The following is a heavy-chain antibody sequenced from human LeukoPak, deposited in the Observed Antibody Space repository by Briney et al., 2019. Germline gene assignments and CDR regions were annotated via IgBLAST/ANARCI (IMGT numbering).Heavy chain of an antibody. Sequence: GTSLRLSCAASGFTFSSYEMNWVRQAPGKGLEWVSYISSSGSTIYYADSVKGRFTISRDNAKNSLYLQMNSLRAEDTAVYYCAELGITMIGGVWGKGTTVTISS. J-gene: IGHJ6*04. CDR1: GFTFSSYE. V-gene: IGHV3-48*03. CDR2: ISSSGSTI. CDR3: AELGITMIGGV. D-gene: IGHD3-10*02.